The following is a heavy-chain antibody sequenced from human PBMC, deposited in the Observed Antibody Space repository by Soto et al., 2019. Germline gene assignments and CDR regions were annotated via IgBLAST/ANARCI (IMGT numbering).Heavy chain of an antibody. Sequence: GASVKVSCKASGYTFTGYYMHWVRQAPGQGLEWMGWINPNSGGTNYAQKFQGRVTMSRDTSISTAYMELSRLRSDDTAVYYCARLTRATGTTYLPTLHWFDPWGQGTLVTVSS. D-gene: IGHD1-7*01. CDR2: INPNSGGT. CDR1: GYTFTGYY. V-gene: IGHV1-2*02. J-gene: IGHJ5*02. CDR3: ARLTRATGTTYLPTLHWFDP.